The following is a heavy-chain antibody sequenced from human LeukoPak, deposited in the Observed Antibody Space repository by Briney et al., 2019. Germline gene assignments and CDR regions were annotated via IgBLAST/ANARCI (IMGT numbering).Heavy chain of an antibody. CDR2: IYTSGST. CDR1: GGSISSYY. CDR3: ARDRIRQDSSGYYVDY. Sequence: SETLSLTCTVSGGSISSYYWRWIRQPAGKGLEWIGRIYTSGSTNYNPSLKSRVTMSVDTSKNQFSLKLSSVTAADTAVYYCARDRIRQDSSGYYVDYWGQGTLVTVSS. V-gene: IGHV4-4*07. J-gene: IGHJ4*02. D-gene: IGHD3-22*01.